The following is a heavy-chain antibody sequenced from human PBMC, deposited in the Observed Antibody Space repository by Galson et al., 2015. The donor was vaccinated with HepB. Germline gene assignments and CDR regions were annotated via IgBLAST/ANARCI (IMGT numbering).Heavy chain of an antibody. CDR2: INSDGGTT. D-gene: IGHD4-17*01. CDR1: RFTFSRYW. CDR3: ARAIPYGDYYYYYAMDV. J-gene: IGHJ6*02. V-gene: IGHV3-74*01. Sequence: SLRLSCAASRFTFSRYWMHWVRQAPGKGLVWVSRINSDGGTTSYADSVKGQFTISRDNAKNTLYLQMNSLRAEDTAVYYCARAIPYGDYYYYYAMDVWGQGTTVTVSS.